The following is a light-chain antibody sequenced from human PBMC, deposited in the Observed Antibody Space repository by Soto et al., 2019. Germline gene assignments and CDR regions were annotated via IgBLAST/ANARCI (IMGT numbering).Light chain of an antibody. CDR3: HQYGYSPNT. CDR1: RSVSRRY. J-gene: IGKJ2*01. Sequence: ESGLIQSPGTVSLSPGERGTLSCRASRSVSRRYLAWYQQKAGQAPRLLISGASSRATGIPDRFSGSGSGTDFTLIISRLEPEDFAMYYCHQYGYSPNTFGQGTKVEIK. CDR2: GAS. V-gene: IGKV3-20*01.